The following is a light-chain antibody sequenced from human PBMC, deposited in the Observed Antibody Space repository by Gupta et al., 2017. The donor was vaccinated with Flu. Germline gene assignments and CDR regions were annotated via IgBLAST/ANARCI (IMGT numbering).Light chain of an antibody. V-gene: IGLV6-57*01. Sequence: NFMLTQPHSVSQSPGETITISCTRSSGFIADNHVQRYQQRPGSSPTTLIFENNQRPSGVPDRFSGSIDTSSNSASLTISGLRTDDEADYYCQSFYSSTWVFGGGTKLTVL. CDR3: QSFYSSTWV. J-gene: IGLJ3*02. CDR2: ENN. CDR1: SGFIADNH.